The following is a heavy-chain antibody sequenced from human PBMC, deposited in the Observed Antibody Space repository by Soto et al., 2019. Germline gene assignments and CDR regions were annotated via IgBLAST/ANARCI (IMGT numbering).Heavy chain of an antibody. J-gene: IGHJ4*02. CDR3: ARVSKIRVSTSVPDY. V-gene: IGHV4-30-4*01. Sequence: QVQLQESGPGLVKPSQTLSLTCTVSGGSISSGDYYWSWIRQPPGKGLEWIGYIYYSGSTYYNPSLNSRVTISVDTSKNQFSLKLSSVTAADTAVYYCARVSKIRVSTSVPDYWGQGTLVTVSS. CDR1: GGSISSGDYY. CDR2: IYYSGST. D-gene: IGHD2-2*01.